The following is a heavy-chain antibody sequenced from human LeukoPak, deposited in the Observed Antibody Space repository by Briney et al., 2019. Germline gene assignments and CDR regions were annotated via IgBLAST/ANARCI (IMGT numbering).Heavy chain of an antibody. CDR2: IYYSGST. Sequence: PWETLSLTCTVSGGSISSGDYYWSWIRQPPGKGLEWIGYIYYSGSTYYNPSLKSRVTISVDTSKNQFSLKLSSVTAADTAVYYCARTTTYYDFWSGYYDYWGQGTLVTVSS. J-gene: IGHJ4*02. D-gene: IGHD3-3*01. V-gene: IGHV4-30-4*08. CDR1: GGSISSGDYY. CDR3: ARTTTYYDFWSGYYDY.